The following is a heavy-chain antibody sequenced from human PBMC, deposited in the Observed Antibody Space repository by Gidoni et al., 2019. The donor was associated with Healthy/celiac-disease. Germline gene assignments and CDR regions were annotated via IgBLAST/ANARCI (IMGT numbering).Heavy chain of an antibody. CDR2: IYYSGST. CDR1: GGSISSSSYY. J-gene: IGHJ3*02. D-gene: IGHD3-3*01. Sequence: QLQLQESGPGLVKPSETLSLTCTVSGGSISSSSYYWGWLRQPPGKGLEWIGSIYYSGSTYYNPSLKSRVTISVDTSKNQFSLKLSSVTAADTAVYYCARHKPPHYFYDFWSGGAFDIWGQGTMVTVSS. CDR3: ARHKPPHYFYDFWSGGAFDI. V-gene: IGHV4-39*01.